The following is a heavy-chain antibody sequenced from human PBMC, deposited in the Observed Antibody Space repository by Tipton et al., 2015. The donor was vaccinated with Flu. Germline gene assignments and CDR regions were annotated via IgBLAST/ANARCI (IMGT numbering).Heavy chain of an antibody. CDR2: IYYSGST. V-gene: IGHV4-59*08. CDR1: GGSICSYY. D-gene: IGHD6-13*01. CDR3: ARDSAAHYGIDV. Sequence: TLSLTCNVFGGSICSYYWSWIRQPPGKGLEWIGSIYYSGSTNYNPSLKSRVTISVDTSKNQFSLKLSSVTAADTAVYYCARDSAAHYGIDVWGQGTTVTV. J-gene: IGHJ6*02.